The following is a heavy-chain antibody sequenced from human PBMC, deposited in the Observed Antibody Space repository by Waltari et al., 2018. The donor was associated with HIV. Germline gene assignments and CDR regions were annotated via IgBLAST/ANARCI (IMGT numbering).Heavy chain of an antibody. CDR3: ATDRPSYYYDSSAVLPLDN. V-gene: IGHV1-69*13. Sequence: QVQLVQSGAEVKMPGSSVKVSCKTSGGIFSSYAFSWLRQAPGPGLEWMGVIVPNFGTPNYPQKFQGRVTITADESTSTVYMKLSSLTTEDTAVYYCATDRPSYYYDSSAVLPLDNWGQGTLVTVSS. J-gene: IGHJ4*02. D-gene: IGHD3-22*01. CDR1: GGIFSSYA. CDR2: IVPNFGTP.